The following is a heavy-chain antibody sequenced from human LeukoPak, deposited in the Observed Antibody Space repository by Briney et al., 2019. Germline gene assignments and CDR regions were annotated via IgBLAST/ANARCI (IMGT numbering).Heavy chain of an antibody. V-gene: IGHV4-34*01. Sequence: SETLSLTCTVSGGSISTYYWNWIRQPPGKGLEWIGEINHSGSTNYNPSLKSRVTISVDTSKNQFSLKLSSVTAADTAVYYCARGDEVVTQYYFDYWGQGTLVTVSS. D-gene: IGHD4-23*01. CDR2: INHSGST. J-gene: IGHJ4*02. CDR3: ARGDEVVTQYYFDY. CDR1: GGSISTYY.